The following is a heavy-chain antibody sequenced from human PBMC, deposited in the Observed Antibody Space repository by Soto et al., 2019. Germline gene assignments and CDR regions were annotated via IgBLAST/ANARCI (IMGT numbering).Heavy chain of an antibody. CDR1: GFTFSRHA. J-gene: IGHJ5*01. CDR3: ARTRNGGVADSFDS. Sequence: QVQLVESGGGEVQPGGSLRLSCAASGFTFSRHAIHWVRLTPGRGLEWVLAISRDGSYIYYTDSVKGRFTVSRDNSKNTVFVQMNRLSPEDTALYFCARTRNGGVADSFDSWGQGTRVTVSS. CDR2: ISRDGSYI. V-gene: IGHV3-30*04. D-gene: IGHD3-3*01.